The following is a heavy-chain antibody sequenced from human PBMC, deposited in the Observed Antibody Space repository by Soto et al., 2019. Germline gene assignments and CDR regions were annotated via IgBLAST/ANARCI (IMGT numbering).Heavy chain of an antibody. D-gene: IGHD1-26*01. CDR1: GGTFSSYS. J-gene: IGHJ4*02. CDR3: ARDGGRHAGGIDY. CDR2: IIPIFGTA. V-gene: IGHV1-69*01. Sequence: QVPLVQSGAEVTKPLASVKVSCKASGGTFSSYSINWVRQAPGQGLEWMGEIIPIFGTANYAQEFQGRVTITPDESTSTAYLERNSQRSEETAVYYCARDGGRHAGGIDYWGQGTLATVSS.